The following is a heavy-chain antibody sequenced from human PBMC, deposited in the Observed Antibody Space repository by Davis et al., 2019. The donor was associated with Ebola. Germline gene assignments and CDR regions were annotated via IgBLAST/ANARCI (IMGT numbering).Heavy chain of an antibody. CDR3: ARGGYCSSTSCYGYYYYGMDV. CDR2: IYHSGST. V-gene: IGHV4-4*02. CDR1: GGSISSSNW. D-gene: IGHD2-2*01. J-gene: IGHJ6*02. Sequence: GSLRLSCAVSGGSISSSNWWSWVRQPPGKGLEWIGEIYHSGSTNYNPSLKSRVTISVDKSKNQLSLKLSSVTAADTAVYYCARGGYCSSTSCYGYYYYGMDVWGQGTTVTVSS.